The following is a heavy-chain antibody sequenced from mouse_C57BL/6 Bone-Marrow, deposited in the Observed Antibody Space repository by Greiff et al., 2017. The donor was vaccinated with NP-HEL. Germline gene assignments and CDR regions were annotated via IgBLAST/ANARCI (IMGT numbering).Heavy chain of an antibody. CDR2: IYPGDGDT. CDR1: GYAFSSSW. Sequence: VQGVESGPELVKPGASVKISCKASGYAFSSSWMNWVKQRPGKGLEWIGRIYPGDGDTNYNGKFKGKATLTADKSSSTAYMQLSSLTSEDSAVYFCARKGNYDYDKDYWGQGTTLTVSS. J-gene: IGHJ2*01. D-gene: IGHD2-4*01. V-gene: IGHV1-82*01. CDR3: ARKGNYDYDKDY.